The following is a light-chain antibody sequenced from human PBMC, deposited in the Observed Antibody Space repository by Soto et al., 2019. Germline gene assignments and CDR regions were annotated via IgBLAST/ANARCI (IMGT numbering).Light chain of an antibody. Sequence: QSVVNQPPSASGTPGPRVTISCSGSSSNIGSNTVNWYQQLPGTAPQLLIYNNDQRPSGVPDRFSGARSGTSASLAISGLQSEDEADYSCAAWEDSGDGWVVCGGSALAVL. CDR1: SSNIGSNT. CDR3: AAWEDSGDGWV. V-gene: IGLV1-44*01. CDR2: NND. J-gene: IGLJ3*02.